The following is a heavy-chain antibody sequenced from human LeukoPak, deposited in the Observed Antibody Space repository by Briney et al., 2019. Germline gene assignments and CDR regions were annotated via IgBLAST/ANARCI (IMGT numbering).Heavy chain of an antibody. V-gene: IGHV4-39*01. CDR3: ARHAGGISATGTRPFDY. Sequence: PSETLSLTCTVSGASFSSSTYYWGWIRQPPGKGLEWIGSIYYSGSTYYNPTLKSRVTMSVDTSKNQFSLKLSSVTAADTAVYYCARHAGGISATGTRPFDYWGQGTLVTVSS. D-gene: IGHD6-13*01. CDR1: GASFSSSTYY. J-gene: IGHJ4*02. CDR2: IYYSGST.